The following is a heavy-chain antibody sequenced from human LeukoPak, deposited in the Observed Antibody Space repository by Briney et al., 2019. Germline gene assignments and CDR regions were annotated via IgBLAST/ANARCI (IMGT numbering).Heavy chain of an antibody. CDR1: VFNLSDYY. D-gene: IGHD3/OR15-3a*01. Sequence: PGGSLRLSYAASVFNLSDYYMSWIRQAPGKGLEWVSYSSSSGSTIYYADSVKGRFAISRDNAKNSLYLQMNSLRAEDTAVYYCARRRDFIDYWGQGTLVTVSS. CDR3: ARRRDFIDY. J-gene: IGHJ4*02. CDR2: SSSSGSTI. V-gene: IGHV3-11*01.